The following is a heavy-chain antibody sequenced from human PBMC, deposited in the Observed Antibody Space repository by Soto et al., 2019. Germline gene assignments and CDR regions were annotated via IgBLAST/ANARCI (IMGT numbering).Heavy chain of an antibody. Sequence: PSETLSLACTVYGGSISSYYWSWIRQPPGKGLEWIGYIYYSGSTNYNPSLKSRVTISVDTSKNQFSLKLSSVTAADTAVYYCARDVLLDICSWYDGPPNLFDLWGQRSLDTGSS. CDR1: GGSISSYY. CDR2: IYYSGST. D-gene: IGHD6-13*01. CDR3: ARDVLLDICSWYDGPPNLFDL. V-gene: IGHV4-59*01. J-gene: IGHJ5*02.